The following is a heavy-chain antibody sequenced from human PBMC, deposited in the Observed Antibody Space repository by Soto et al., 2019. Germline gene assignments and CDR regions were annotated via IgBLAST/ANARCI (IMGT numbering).Heavy chain of an antibody. CDR3: ARDPIRFLEWLLPRYYYYYGMDV. Sequence: SVKVSCKASGGSFSTYTLNWVRQAPGQGLEWMGGIIPIYVSANYAQKFQGRVTITADESTSTVYLELSGLRSDDTAVYYCARDPIRFLEWLLPRYYYYYGMDVWGQGTTVTVSS. V-gene: IGHV1-69*13. CDR1: GGSFSTYT. CDR2: IIPIYVSA. D-gene: IGHD3-3*01. J-gene: IGHJ6*02.